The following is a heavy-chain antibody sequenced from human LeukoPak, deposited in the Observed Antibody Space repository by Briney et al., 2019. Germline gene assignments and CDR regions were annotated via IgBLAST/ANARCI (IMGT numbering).Heavy chain of an antibody. CDR2: IYTSGST. D-gene: IGHD2-15*01. Sequence: SQTLSLTCTVSGGSISSGSYYWSWIRQPAGKGLEWIGRIYTSGSTNYNPSLKSRVTISVDTSKNQFSLKLSSVTAADTAVYYCARDHPFAATPVDYWGQGTLVTVSS. CDR1: GGSISSGSYY. J-gene: IGHJ4*02. CDR3: ARDHPFAATPVDY. V-gene: IGHV4-61*02.